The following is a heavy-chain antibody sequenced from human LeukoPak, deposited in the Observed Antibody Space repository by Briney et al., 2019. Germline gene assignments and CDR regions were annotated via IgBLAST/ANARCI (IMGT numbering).Heavy chain of an antibody. D-gene: IGHD6-13*01. J-gene: IGHJ4*02. CDR2: TSSSDAGT. V-gene: IGHV3-23*01. CDR3: AKDRYSIWYLTIDY. CDR1: GFPLSSYA. Sequence: GGSLRLSCAASGFPLSSYAMSWVRQAPGRGLEWVSATSSSDAGTYYADSVRGRFTISRDNSKNTLYLQMNSLRAEDTAGYYCAKDRYSIWYLTIDYWGQGTLVTVSS.